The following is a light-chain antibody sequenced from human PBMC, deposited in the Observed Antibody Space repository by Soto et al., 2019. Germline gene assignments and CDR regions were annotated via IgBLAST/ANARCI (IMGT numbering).Light chain of an antibody. Sequence: DIQMTQSPSSVSASVGDRVTITCRASQGIGRWLAWYQQKPGKAPKLLISAAASLQSGVPSRFRGSGSGTGFTLTISNLQPEDFATYYCQQANNFPWTFGRGTKVELK. CDR2: AAA. J-gene: IGKJ1*01. CDR3: QQANNFPWT. CDR1: QGIGRW. V-gene: IGKV1-12*01.